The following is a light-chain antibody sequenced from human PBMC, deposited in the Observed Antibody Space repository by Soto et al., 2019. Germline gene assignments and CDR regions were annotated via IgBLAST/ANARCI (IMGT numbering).Light chain of an antibody. Sequence: IVLTQSPGTLSLSPGERATLSCRASQSVSSIYLGWYQQKPGQAPRLLIYGASSRATGIPDRFSGSGSGTDFTLTISRLEPEDFAVYYCQQYRDSTGWTFGQGTKVDIK. CDR3: QQYRDSTGWT. V-gene: IGKV3-20*01. CDR1: QSVSSIY. J-gene: IGKJ1*01. CDR2: GAS.